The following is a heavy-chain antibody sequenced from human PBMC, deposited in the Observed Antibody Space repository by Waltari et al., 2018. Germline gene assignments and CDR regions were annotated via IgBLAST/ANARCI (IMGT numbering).Heavy chain of an antibody. CDR1: GFTFSNYA. Sequence: EVQLLESGGGLVQPGGSLRLSCAASGFTFSNYAMSWVRQAPGKGLEWVSAIIGSGGSTYYADSVRGRFTIFRDNSKNTLHLQMNSLRAEDTAVYYCAKKYSDYEYWYFDLWGRGALVTVSS. CDR2: IIGSGGST. CDR3: AKKYSDYEYWYFDL. J-gene: IGHJ2*01. D-gene: IGHD5-12*01. V-gene: IGHV3-23*01.